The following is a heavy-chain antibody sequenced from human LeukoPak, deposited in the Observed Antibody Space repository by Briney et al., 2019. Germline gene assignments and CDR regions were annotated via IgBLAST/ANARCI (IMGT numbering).Heavy chain of an antibody. V-gene: IGHV4-59*01. CDR1: DGSISSYY. D-gene: IGHD6-19*01. J-gene: IGHJ4*02. CDR2: IYYSGST. CDR3: VRDLSSGWYRGFGY. Sequence: SETLSLTCTVSDGSISSYYWSWIRQPPGEGLEWIGYIYYSGSTNYNPSLKSRVTISVDTSKNQFSLKLSSVTAADTAVYYCVRDLSSGWYRGFGYWGRGTLVTVSS.